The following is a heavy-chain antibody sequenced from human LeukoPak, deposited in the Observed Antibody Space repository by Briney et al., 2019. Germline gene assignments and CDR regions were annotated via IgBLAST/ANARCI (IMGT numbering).Heavy chain of an antibody. CDR1: GFTVSSNY. Sequence: GGSLRLSCAASGFTVSSNYMTWVRQAPGKGLEWVSVIYSGGSTYYADSVKGRFTISRDNSKNTLYLQMNSLRAEDTAVYYCARIVAGGAFDNWGQGTMVTVSS. CDR2: IYSGGST. V-gene: IGHV3-66*01. J-gene: IGHJ3*02. D-gene: IGHD1-26*01. CDR3: ARIVAGGAFDN.